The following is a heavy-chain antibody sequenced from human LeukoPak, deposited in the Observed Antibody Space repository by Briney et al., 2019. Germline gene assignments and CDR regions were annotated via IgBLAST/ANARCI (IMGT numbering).Heavy chain of an antibody. D-gene: IGHD3-3*01. CDR3: ARDPDNYDFWSGYSLDP. Sequence: SVEVSCKASGGTFSSYAISWVRQAPGQGLEWMGGIIPIFGTANYAQKFQGRVTITADESTSTAYMELSSLRSEDTAVYYCARDPDNYDFWSGYSLDPWGQGTLVTVSS. CDR2: IIPIFGTA. CDR1: GGTFSSYA. V-gene: IGHV1-69*01. J-gene: IGHJ5*02.